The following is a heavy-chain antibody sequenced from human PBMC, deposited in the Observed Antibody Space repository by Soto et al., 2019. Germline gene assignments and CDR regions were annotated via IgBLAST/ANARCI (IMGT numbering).Heavy chain of an antibody. CDR3: ARRNVPVGLDY. V-gene: IGHV4-39*02. Sequence: QLQLQESGPGLVKPSEALSLTCSVSGGSISSSSFSWTWIRQPPGRGLEWIGSIYYSGSTYYNSSLKSRLTISVDTSKNHFTLTLSAVTAADTAIYYCARRNVPVGLDYWGQGIMVTVSS. D-gene: IGHD2-2*01. CDR2: IYYSGST. CDR1: GGSISSSSFS. J-gene: IGHJ4*02.